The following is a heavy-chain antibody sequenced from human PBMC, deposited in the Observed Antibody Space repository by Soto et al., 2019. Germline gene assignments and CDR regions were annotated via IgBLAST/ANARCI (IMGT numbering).Heavy chain of an antibody. CDR2: ISYDGSNK. J-gene: IGHJ4*02. CDR3: ARPYYDFWTGYPGAFFDY. D-gene: IGHD3-3*01. CDR1: GFTFSTYS. Sequence: QVQLVESGGGVLPPGRSLRLSCAASGFTFSTYSMYWVRQAPGKGLEWVAVISYDGSNKYEADSMKDRFTISRDNSKNTLYLQMNSLRAEDTAVYYCARPYYDFWTGYPGAFFDYWGQGTLVTVSS. V-gene: IGHV3-30-3*01.